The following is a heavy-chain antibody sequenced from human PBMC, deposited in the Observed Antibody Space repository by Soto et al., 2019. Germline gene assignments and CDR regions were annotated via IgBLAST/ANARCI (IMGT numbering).Heavy chain of an antibody. CDR1: GLTFSDHY. D-gene: IGHD6-25*01. CDR2: ISNKPNSYTA. CDR3: ARVGYSNGLYDY. Sequence: EVQLVESGGGLVQPGGSLRLSCAASGLTFSDHYMDWVRQAPRKGLEWVGRISNKPNSYTAEYAASVKGRFAISRDDSKNSLFLQMNSLKTEDTAVYYCARVGYSNGLYDYWGQGTLVTVSS. V-gene: IGHV3-72*01. J-gene: IGHJ4*02.